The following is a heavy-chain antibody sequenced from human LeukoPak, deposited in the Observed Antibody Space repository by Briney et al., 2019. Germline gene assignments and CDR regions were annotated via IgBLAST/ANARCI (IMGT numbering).Heavy chain of an antibody. J-gene: IGHJ4*02. Sequence: ASVKVSCKASGGTFSSYAISWVRQAPGQGLEWMGGIIPIFGTANYAQKSQGRVTITADESTSTAYMELSSLRSEDTAVYYCARCGYYDLYYFDYWGQGTLVTVSS. CDR1: GGTFSSYA. D-gene: IGHD3-3*01. V-gene: IGHV1-69*13. CDR2: IIPIFGTA. CDR3: ARCGYYDLYYFDY.